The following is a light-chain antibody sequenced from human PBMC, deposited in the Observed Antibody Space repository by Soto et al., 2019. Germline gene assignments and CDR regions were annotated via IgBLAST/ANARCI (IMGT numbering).Light chain of an antibody. Sequence: EIALTSTPLSLSTTPGKPASISYTSSQSLLHRDGKTSLYWYLHKPGQPTQLLIYEVSHRFAGVQDRFSGSGSGTDFTLNISRVEAEDVGVYYCMQSIRRPLTFGQGTKVDIK. CDR1: QSLLHRDGKTS. V-gene: IGKV2D-29*01. CDR3: MQSIRRPLT. CDR2: EVS. J-gene: IGKJ1*01.